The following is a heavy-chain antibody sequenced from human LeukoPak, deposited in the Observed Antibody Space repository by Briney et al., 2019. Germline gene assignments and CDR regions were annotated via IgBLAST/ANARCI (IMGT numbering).Heavy chain of an antibody. CDR3: ARGVGAVAYAFDI. D-gene: IGHD6-19*01. Sequence: PGGSLRLSCAASRFTYDDYGMSAVRPAPGKGLEGVSGINWNGGSTGYADSVKGRFTISRDNAKNSLYLQMNSLRAEDTALYHCARGVGAVAYAFDIWGQGTMVTVSS. J-gene: IGHJ3*02. V-gene: IGHV3-20*01. CDR1: RFTYDDYG. CDR2: INWNGGST.